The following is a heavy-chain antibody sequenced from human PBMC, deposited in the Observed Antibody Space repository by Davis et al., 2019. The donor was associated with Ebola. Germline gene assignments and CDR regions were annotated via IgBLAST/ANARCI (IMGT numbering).Heavy chain of an antibody. CDR1: GYTFTSYG. V-gene: IGHV1-69*13. J-gene: IGHJ4*02. CDR3: ARAVGDEAAGTDADY. Sequence: SVKVSCKASGYTFTSYGISWVRQAPGQGLEWMGGIIPIFGTANYAQKFQGRVTITADESTSTAYMELSSLRSEDTAVYYCARAVGDEAAGTDADYWGQGTLVTVSS. CDR2: IIPIFGTA. D-gene: IGHD6-13*01.